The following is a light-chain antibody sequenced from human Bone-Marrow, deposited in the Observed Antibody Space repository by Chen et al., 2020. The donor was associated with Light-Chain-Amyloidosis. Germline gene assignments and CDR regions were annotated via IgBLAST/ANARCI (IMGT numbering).Light chain of an antibody. Sequence: SYELTQPPSVSVSPGQTARITCSGDDLPTKYAYWYQQKPGQAPWLVIHRDTERPSGISERFSGSSSGTTATLTISGVQAEDEADYHCQSADSSVTYEVIFGGGTKLTVL. CDR3: QSADSSVTYEVI. V-gene: IGLV3-25*03. J-gene: IGLJ2*01. CDR2: RDT. CDR1: DLPTKY.